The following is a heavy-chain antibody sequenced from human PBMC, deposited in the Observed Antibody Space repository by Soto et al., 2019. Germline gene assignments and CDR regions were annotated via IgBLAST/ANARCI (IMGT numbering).Heavy chain of an antibody. J-gene: IGHJ4*02. V-gene: IGHV4-39*01. CDR1: GGSFSSSSYY. Sequence: SETVSLTCTVSGGSFSSSSYYWGWIRHPPGKGLEWIGSIYYSGRTYYNPSLKSRVTISVDTSNNQFSLRLSSVTASDTAVDYCARHQAAAPKVDSWGKVTRVTVS. CDR2: IYYSGRT. CDR3: ARHQAAAPKVDS. D-gene: IGHD6-13*01.